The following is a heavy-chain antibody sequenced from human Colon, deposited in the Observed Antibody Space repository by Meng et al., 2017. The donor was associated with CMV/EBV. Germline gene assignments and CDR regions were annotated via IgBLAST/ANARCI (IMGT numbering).Heavy chain of an antibody. CDR3: TRGNTALWDSDS. D-gene: IGHD3-10*01. CDR1: GASVNTDNYY. V-gene: IGHV4-61*01. J-gene: IGHJ4*02. CDR2: VYYSGAT. Sequence: SEILSLTCTVSGASVNTDNYYWSWIRQPPGKGLEFIGYVYYSGATNYNPFFKGRVTISVDTSKNQFSLKLTSVTAADTAVYYCTRGNTALWDSDSWGQGTLVTVSS.